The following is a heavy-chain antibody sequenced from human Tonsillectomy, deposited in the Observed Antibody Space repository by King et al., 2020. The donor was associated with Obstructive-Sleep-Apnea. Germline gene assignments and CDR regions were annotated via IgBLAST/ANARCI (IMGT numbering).Heavy chain of an antibody. D-gene: IGHD6-19*01. Sequence: YWMTWVRQAPGKGLQWVATIKPDGTEKYYSDSVKGRFTVSRDNAKNSLDLEMNSCISEDPALYYCARDEAYISFDYSGQGTLFTVSS. CDR3: ARDEAYISFDY. CDR2: IKPDGTEK. J-gene: IGHJ4*02. CDR1: YW. V-gene: IGHV3-7*04.